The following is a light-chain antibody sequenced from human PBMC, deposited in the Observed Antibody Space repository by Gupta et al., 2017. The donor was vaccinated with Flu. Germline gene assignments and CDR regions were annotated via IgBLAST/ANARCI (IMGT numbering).Light chain of an antibody. CDR2: GKN. J-gene: IGLJ1*01. V-gene: IGLV3-19*01. CDR1: SLRGYF. Sequence: GQTVRITCQGDSLRGYFASWYQQKAGQAPKLVIYGKNNRPSGIPDRFSGSSSGSTASLTITGAQAEDEADYYCNSRDSSSAHDVFGTGTKVTVL. CDR3: NSRDSSSAHDV.